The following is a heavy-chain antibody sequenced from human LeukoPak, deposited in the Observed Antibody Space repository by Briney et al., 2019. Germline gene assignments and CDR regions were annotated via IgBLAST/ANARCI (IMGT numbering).Heavy chain of an antibody. CDR3: ARAYSSGWYTTSLDY. D-gene: IGHD6-19*01. Sequence: SETLSLTCTVSGVSITSYYWSWIRQPAGKGLEWIGRIYVTGSTNYNPSLKSRVTISIDKSKNQFSLKPSSVTAADTAVYYCARAYSSGWYTTSLDYWGQGTLVTVSS. CDR2: IYVTGST. J-gene: IGHJ4*02. CDR1: GVSITSYY. V-gene: IGHV4-4*07.